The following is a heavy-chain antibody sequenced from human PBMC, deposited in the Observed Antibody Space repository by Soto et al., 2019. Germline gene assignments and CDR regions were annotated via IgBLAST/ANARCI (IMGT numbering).Heavy chain of an antibody. Sequence: ASVKVSCKASGYTFTSYYMHWVRQAPGQGLEWMGIINPSGGSTSYAQKFQGRVTMTRDTSTSTVYMELSSLRSEVTAVYYCARDRSYYDSSGSYSPPYWGQGTLVTVSS. CDR2: INPSGGST. D-gene: IGHD3-22*01. CDR3: ARDRSYYDSSGSYSPPY. CDR1: GYTFTSYY. V-gene: IGHV1-46*01. J-gene: IGHJ4*02.